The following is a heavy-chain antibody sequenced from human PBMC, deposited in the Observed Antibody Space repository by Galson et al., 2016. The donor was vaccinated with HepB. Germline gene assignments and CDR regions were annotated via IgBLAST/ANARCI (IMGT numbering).Heavy chain of an antibody. J-gene: IGHJ4*02. CDR3: AKGTTLQVHFGYFDH. Sequence: SLRLSCAASGFTFSNYAMSWVRQAPGKGLEWVSSINIGGDSTYYADSVMGRFTISRDNSKNTLYLQMNSLRVDDTAVYYCAKGTTLQVHFGYFDHWGQGTLVTVSS. CDR2: INIGGDST. CDR1: GFTFSNYA. D-gene: IGHD1/OR15-1a*01. V-gene: IGHV3-23*01.